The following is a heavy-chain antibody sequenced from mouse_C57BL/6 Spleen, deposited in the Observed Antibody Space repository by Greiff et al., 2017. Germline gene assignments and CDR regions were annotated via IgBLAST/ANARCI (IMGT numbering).Heavy chain of an antibody. CDR3: TIYYYGSSYRYFDV. Sequence: EVKLMESGGGLVQPGGSMKLSCVASGFTFSNYWMNWVRQSPEKGLEWVAQIRLKSDSYATHYAESVKGRFTISRDDSKSSVYLQMNNLRAEDTGIYYCTIYYYGSSYRYFDVWGTGTTVTVSS. CDR1: GFTFSNYW. V-gene: IGHV6-3*01. D-gene: IGHD1-1*01. CDR2: IRLKSDSYAT. J-gene: IGHJ1*03.